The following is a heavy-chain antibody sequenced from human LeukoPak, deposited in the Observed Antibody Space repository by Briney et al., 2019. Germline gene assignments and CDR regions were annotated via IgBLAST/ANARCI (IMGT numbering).Heavy chain of an antibody. CDR1: GGSISSTSYY. D-gene: IGHD3-16*01. CDR2: VSYSGST. Sequence: PSETLSLTCTVSGGSISSTSYYWGWIRQPPGKGLEWLGSVSYSGSTYYNPSLKRRVTILVDASKNQFSLKLNSVTAADTAVYYCARDGGDTIDGGGDTNWFDPWGQGTLVTVSS. CDR3: ARDGGDTIDGGGDTNWFDP. J-gene: IGHJ5*02. V-gene: IGHV4-39*07.